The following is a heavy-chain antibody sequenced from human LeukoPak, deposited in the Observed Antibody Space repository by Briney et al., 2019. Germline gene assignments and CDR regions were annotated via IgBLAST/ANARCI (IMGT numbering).Heavy chain of an antibody. Sequence: SETLSPTCTVSGGSFSSHFWSWVRQSPEKGLEWIGYVYYTGSTNYNPSLKSRVAMSVDTSKNQFSLKLTSVTAADTAVYYCAGQRWLQSFDLWGQGTLVTISS. V-gene: IGHV4-59*08. J-gene: IGHJ4*02. CDR3: AGQRWLQSFDL. CDR2: VYYTGST. D-gene: IGHD5-24*01. CDR1: GGSFSSHF.